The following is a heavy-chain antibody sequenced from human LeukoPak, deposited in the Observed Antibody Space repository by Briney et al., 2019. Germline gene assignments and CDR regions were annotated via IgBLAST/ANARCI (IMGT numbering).Heavy chain of an antibody. V-gene: IGHV1-2*02. CDR1: GYTFTGYY. CDR3: ARDKRGAMIEDDY. CDR2: INPNSGGT. D-gene: IGHD3-22*01. Sequence: ASVKVSCKASGYTFTGYYMHWVRQAPGQGLEWMGWINPNSGGTNYAQKFQGRVTMTRDTSISTAYMELSRLGSDDTAVYYCARDKRGAMIEDDYWGQGTLVTVSS. J-gene: IGHJ4*02.